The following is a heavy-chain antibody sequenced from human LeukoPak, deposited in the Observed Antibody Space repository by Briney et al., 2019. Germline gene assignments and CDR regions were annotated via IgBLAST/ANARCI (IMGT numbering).Heavy chain of an antibody. V-gene: IGHV3-15*01. D-gene: IGHD4-17*01. J-gene: IGHJ4*02. CDR1: GFTFSNAW. CDR3: TTEAPSTVTTPY. Sequence: GGSLRLSCAASGFTFSNAWMSWVRQAPGKGLEWVGRIKSKTDGGTTDYAAPVKGRFTISRDDSKNTPYLQMNSLKTEDTAVYYCTTEAPSTVTTPYWGQGTLVTVSS. CDR2: IKSKTDGGTT.